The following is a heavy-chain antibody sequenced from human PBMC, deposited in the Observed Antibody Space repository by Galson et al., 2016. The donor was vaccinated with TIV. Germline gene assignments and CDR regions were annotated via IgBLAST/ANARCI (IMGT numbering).Heavy chain of an antibody. CDR1: GFIFSSYS. D-gene: IGHD2-21*01. CDR2: ISISSSYI. CDR3: ARDDPYYRGGDYQDAFDI. Sequence: SLRLSCAASGFIFSSYSMNWVRQAPGKGLEWVSSISISSSYIYYADSVKGRFTISRDNAKNSLFLQMNSLRAEDTAVYYCARDDPYYRGGDYQDAFDIWGQVTMVTGSS. V-gene: IGHV3-21*01. J-gene: IGHJ3*02.